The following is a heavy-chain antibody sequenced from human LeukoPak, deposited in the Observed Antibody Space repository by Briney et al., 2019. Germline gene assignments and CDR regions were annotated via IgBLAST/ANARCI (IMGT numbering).Heavy chain of an antibody. Sequence: PGGSLRLSCAASGFTFDDYAMHWVRQAPGKGLEWVAGISWTSTNIVYADSVKGRFTISRDSAKNSLYLQMNSLRAEDTALYYCAKRSGRSAGTGEADAFDIWGQGTMVTVSS. V-gene: IGHV3-9*01. D-gene: IGHD6-19*01. CDR3: AKRSGRSAGTGEADAFDI. J-gene: IGHJ3*02. CDR1: GFTFDDYA. CDR2: ISWTSTNI.